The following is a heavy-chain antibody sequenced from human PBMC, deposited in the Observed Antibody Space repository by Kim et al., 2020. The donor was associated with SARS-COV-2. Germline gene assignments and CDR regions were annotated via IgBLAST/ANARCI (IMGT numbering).Heavy chain of an antibody. CDR1: GFTFDDYT. J-gene: IGHJ4*02. V-gene: IGHV3-43*01. Sequence: GGSLRLSCAASGFTFDDYTMHWVRQAPGKGLEWVSLISWDGGSTYYADSVKGRFTISRDNSKNSLYLQMNSLRTEDTALYYCAKDMGTLGGYSALDYWGQGTLVTVSS. CDR3: AKDMGTLGGYSALDY. CDR2: ISWDGGST. D-gene: IGHD5-12*01.